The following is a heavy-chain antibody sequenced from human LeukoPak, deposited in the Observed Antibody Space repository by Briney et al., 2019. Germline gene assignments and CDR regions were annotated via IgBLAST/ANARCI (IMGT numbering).Heavy chain of an antibody. J-gene: IGHJ4*02. D-gene: IGHD3-16*01. Sequence: ADRSLRLSCAASGFTFSNYGMHWVRQAAGKGLEWVGVIWYDGSDKYHAVSVKGRFTISRDNSKHTLYLQMNSLRVEDTAVYYCARPVVLGAYLRGAYYFDSWGQGTLVTVSS. V-gene: IGHV3-33*01. CDR2: IWYDGSDK. CDR3: ARPVVLGAYLRGAYYFDS. CDR1: GFTFSNYG.